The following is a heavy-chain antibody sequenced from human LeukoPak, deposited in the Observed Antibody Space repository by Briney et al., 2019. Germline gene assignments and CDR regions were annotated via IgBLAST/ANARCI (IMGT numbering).Heavy chain of an antibody. D-gene: IGHD3-10*01. Sequence: PGGSLRLSCVASGFTFGHYAMSWVRQAPGKGLEWVSGINWNGGSTGYADSVKGRFTISRDNAKNSLYLQMNSLRAEDTALYYCARAGSYYYYMDVWGKGTTVTVSS. CDR1: GFTFGHYA. V-gene: IGHV3-20*04. J-gene: IGHJ6*03. CDR3: ARAGSYYYYMDV. CDR2: INWNGGST.